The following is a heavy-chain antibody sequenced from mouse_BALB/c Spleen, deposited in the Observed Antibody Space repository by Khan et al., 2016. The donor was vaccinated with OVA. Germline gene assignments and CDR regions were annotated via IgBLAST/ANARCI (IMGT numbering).Heavy chain of an antibody. J-gene: IGHJ3*01. V-gene: IGHV1-7*01. CDR2: INPSTGYT. Sequence: QVQLQQSGAELAKPGASVKMSCKASGYTFTTYWMHWVKQRPGQGLEWIGYINPSTGYTEYNQTFKDKATLTADKSSSTAYMQLSSLTSEDSAVYYCTRLGTTRGWFAYWGQGTLVTVSA. D-gene: IGHD2-14*01. CDR3: TRLGTTRGWFAY. CDR1: GYTFTTYW.